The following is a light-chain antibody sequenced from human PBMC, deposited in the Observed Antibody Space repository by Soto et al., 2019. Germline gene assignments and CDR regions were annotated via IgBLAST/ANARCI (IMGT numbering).Light chain of an antibody. J-gene: IGLJ1*01. CDR1: SSDVGSYNL. V-gene: IGLV2-23*01. CDR3: CSFAGSSTSLYV. Sequence: QSALTQPASVSGSPGQSITISCTGTSSDVGSYNLVSWYQQHPGKAPKLMIYEGSTRPSGVSNRFSGSKSGNTASLTISGLQAEDEADYYCCSFAGSSTSLYVFGTGTKVTVL. CDR2: EGS.